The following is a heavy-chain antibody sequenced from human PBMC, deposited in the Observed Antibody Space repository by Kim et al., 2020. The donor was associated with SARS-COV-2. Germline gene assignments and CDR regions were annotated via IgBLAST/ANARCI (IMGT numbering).Heavy chain of an antibody. Sequence: ASVKVSCKASGYTFTSYDINWVRQATGQGLEWMGWMNPNSGNTGYAQKFQGRVTMTRNTSISTAYMELSSLRSEDTAVYYCARGRYYYDSSGYSPDYYGMDVWGQGTTVTVSS. D-gene: IGHD3-22*01. CDR3: ARGRYYYDSSGYSPDYYGMDV. J-gene: IGHJ6*02. CDR2: MNPNSGNT. V-gene: IGHV1-8*01. CDR1: GYTFTSYD.